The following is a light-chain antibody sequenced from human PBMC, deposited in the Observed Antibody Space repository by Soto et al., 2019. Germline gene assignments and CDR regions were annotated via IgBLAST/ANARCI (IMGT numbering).Light chain of an antibody. CDR1: QGVNSNY. J-gene: IGKJ4*01. CDR3: HHYGCSPLT. Sequence: EIVLTQSPGTLSLSPGERATLSCRATQGVNSNYLAWYQQKLGQAPRLLIYGASSRPTGIPDRFSGSGSGTDFTLTITRLEPEDFAVYYGHHYGCSPLTFGGGTKVEI. V-gene: IGKV3-20*01. CDR2: GAS.